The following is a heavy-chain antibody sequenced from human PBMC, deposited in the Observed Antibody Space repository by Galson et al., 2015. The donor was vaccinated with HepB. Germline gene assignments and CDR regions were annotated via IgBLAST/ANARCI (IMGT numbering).Heavy chain of an antibody. D-gene: IGHD5-18*01. J-gene: IGHJ3*02. CDR3: ARAYGSYGNRGAFDI. V-gene: IGHV3-21*03. CDR1: GFTFSSYS. CDR2: ISSSSSYI. Sequence: SLRLSCAASGFTFSSYSMNWVRQAPGKGLEWVSSISSSSSYIYYADSVKGRFTISRDNAKNSLYLQMNSLRAEDTAVYYCARAYGSYGNRGAFDIWGQGTMVTVSS.